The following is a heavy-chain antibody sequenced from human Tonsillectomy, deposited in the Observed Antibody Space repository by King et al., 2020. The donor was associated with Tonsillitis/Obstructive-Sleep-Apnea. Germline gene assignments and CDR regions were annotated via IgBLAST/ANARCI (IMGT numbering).Heavy chain of an antibody. D-gene: IGHD3-22*01. CDR1: GGSISSSNYY. CDR2: LFYSGST. J-gene: IGHJ2*01. CDR3: ARKRNSSGYYDDWFFDL. Sequence: QLQESGPGLVKPSETLSLTCTVSGGSISSSNYYWGWIRQPPGKGLEWIGSLFYSGSTYYNPSLKSRITISVDTSKNQFYLKLNSVTAADTAVYYCARKRNSSGYYDDWFFDLWGRGTLVTVSS. V-gene: IGHV4-39*01.